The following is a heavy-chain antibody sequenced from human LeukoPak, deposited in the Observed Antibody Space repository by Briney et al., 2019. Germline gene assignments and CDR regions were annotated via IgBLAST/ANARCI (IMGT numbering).Heavy chain of an antibody. CDR1: GLRIRHNS. V-gene: IGHV3-48*01. CDR3: ARDSYGGWDAFDM. D-gene: IGHD2-15*01. J-gene: IGHJ3*02. Sequence: GGSLRLPCVASGLRIRHNSMNWVRQAPGKGLEWVAYISTTGSTTYYADSLKGRFTIARDNDKNSLYLQMDSLKTEDTAVYFCARDSYGGWDAFDMWGQGTRVIVSS. CDR2: ISTTGSTT.